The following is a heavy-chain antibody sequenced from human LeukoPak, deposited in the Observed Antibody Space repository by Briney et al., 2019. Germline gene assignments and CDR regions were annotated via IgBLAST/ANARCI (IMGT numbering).Heavy chain of an antibody. CDR3: ARDQEAVPYSSSSPFDY. CDR2: ISAYNGNT. J-gene: IGHJ4*02. V-gene: IGHV1-18*01. D-gene: IGHD6-6*01. Sequence: ASVKVSCKASGYTFTSYGISWVRQAPGQGLEWMGWISAYNGNTNYAQKLQGRVTMTTDTSTSTAYMELRSLRSDDTAVYYRARDQEAVPYSSSSPFDYWGQGTLVTVSS. CDR1: GYTFTSYG.